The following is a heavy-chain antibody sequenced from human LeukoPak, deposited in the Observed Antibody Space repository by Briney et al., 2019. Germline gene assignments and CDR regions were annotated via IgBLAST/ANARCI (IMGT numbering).Heavy chain of an antibody. CDR2: IYYSRST. J-gene: IGHJ6*02. V-gene: IGHV4-39*01. D-gene: IGHD6-13*01. CDR3: AISRRGSSSWSSRSFYYYGMDV. Sequence: SETLSLTCTVSGGSISSSSYYWGWIRQPPGKGLEWIGSIYYSRSTYYNPSLKSRVTISVDTSKNQFSLKLSSVTAADTAVYYCAISRRGSSSWSSRSFYYYGMDVWGQGTTVTVSS. CDR1: GGSISSSSYY.